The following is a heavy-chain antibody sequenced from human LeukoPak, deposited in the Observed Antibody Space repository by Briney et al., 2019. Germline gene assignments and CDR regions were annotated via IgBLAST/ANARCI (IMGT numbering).Heavy chain of an antibody. CDR3: ARGQQWLEAFDY. CDR2: INPNSGFA. D-gene: IGHD6-19*01. J-gene: IGHJ4*02. V-gene: IGHV1-2*02. CDR1: GYTVTGYY. Sequence: ASVKVSCKASGYTVTGYYIHWVRQAPGQGLQWMGWINPNSGFAHYPQNFQGRLTMTRNTSISTVYMELSRLRSDDTAVYYCARGQQWLEAFDYWGLGTLVTVSS.